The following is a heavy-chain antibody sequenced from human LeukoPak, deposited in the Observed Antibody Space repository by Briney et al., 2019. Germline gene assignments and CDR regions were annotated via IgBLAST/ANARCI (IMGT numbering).Heavy chain of an antibody. CDR1: GGSISSYY. V-gene: IGHV4-59*01. CDR3: ARAWATDYFDY. J-gene: IGHJ4*02. CDR2: MYYSGTI. Sequence: SETLSLTCTVSGGSISSYYWSWIRQPPGKGLEWIGYMYYSGTINYNPSLKSRVTISVDTSKNQFSLKLSSVTAADTAMYYCARAWATDYFDYWGQGTLVTVSS.